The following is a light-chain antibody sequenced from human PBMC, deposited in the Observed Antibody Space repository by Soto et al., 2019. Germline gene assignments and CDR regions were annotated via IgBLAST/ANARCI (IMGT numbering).Light chain of an antibody. CDR3: QSYDSSLSGSNV. Sequence: QYVLTQPPSVSGAPGQRVTISCTGSSSNIGAGYDVHWYQQLPGTAPKLLIYGNSNRPSGVPDRFSGSKSGTSASLAITGLQAEDEADYYCQSYDSSLSGSNVFGTGTKVTVL. CDR1: SSNIGAGYD. J-gene: IGLJ1*01. CDR2: GNS. V-gene: IGLV1-40*01.